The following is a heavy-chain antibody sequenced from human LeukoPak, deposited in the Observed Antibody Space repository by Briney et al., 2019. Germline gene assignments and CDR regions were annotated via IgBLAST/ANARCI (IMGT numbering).Heavy chain of an antibody. CDR1: GGSISSYY. Sequence: SETLSLTCTVSGGSISSYYWSWIRQPPGKGLEWIGYIYYSGSTNYNPSLKSRVTISVDTSKNQFSLKLSSVTAADTAVYYCARAEVLPDFYDTSGGFDYWGRGTLVTVSS. D-gene: IGHD3-22*01. CDR3: ARAEVLPDFYDTSGGFDY. V-gene: IGHV4-59*01. CDR2: IYYSGST. J-gene: IGHJ4*02.